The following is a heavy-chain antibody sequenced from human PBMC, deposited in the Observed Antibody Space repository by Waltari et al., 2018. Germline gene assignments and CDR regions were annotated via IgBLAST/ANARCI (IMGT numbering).Heavy chain of an antibody. D-gene: IGHD3-9*01. Sequence: QITLKESGPTLVKPTQTLTLTYTFSGFSLSTSGVGVGWIRQPPGKALEWLALIYWNDDKRYSPSLKSRLTITKDTSKNQVVLTMTNMNPVDTATYYCAHSQRAIMYYDILTGYYTTFDYWGQGTLVTVSS. V-gene: IGHV2-5*01. CDR3: AHSQRAIMYYDILTGYYTTFDY. J-gene: IGHJ4*02. CDR2: IYWNDDK. CDR1: GFSLSTSGVG.